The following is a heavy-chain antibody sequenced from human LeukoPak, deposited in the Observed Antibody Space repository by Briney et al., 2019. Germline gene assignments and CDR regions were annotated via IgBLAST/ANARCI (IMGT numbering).Heavy chain of an antibody. J-gene: IGHJ4*02. Sequence: PGGSLRLSCAASGFTFSNAWMSWVRQAPGKGLEWVGRIKSKTDGGTTDYAAPVKGRFTISRDDSKNTLCLQMNSLKTEDTAVYYCTTDATWIQLWLPYDYWGQGTLVTVSS. CDR2: IKSKTDGGTT. D-gene: IGHD5-18*01. V-gene: IGHV3-15*01. CDR3: TTDATWIQLWLPYDY. CDR1: GFTFSNAW.